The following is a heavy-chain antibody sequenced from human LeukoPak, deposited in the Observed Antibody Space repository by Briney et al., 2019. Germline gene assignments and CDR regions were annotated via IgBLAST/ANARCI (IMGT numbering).Heavy chain of an antibody. CDR2: IYYSGST. Sequence: SQTLSLTCTVSGGSISSVGYYWHWIRQHPGKGLEWIGYIYYSGSTYSNPPLRGRVTISIDTSKNQFSLKLSSVTVADTAVYYCASTARSSWYVYYFDYWGQGTLVTVSP. J-gene: IGHJ4*02. V-gene: IGHV4-31*03. D-gene: IGHD6-13*01. CDR1: GGSISSVGYY. CDR3: ASTARSSWYVYYFDY.